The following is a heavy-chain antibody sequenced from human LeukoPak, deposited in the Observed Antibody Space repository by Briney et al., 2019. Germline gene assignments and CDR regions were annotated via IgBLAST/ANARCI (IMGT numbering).Heavy chain of an antibody. J-gene: IGHJ3*02. CDR1: GGAISSGGYY. CDR3: ARDRLSQGAFDI. Sequence: PSETLSLTCTVSGGAISSGGYYWNWIRQHPGKGLEWIGYIYYSGSTYYNPSLKSRVTISVDTSKNQFSLKLSSVTAADTAVYYCARDRLSQGAFDIWGQGTVVTVSS. V-gene: IGHV4-31*03. CDR2: IYYSGST.